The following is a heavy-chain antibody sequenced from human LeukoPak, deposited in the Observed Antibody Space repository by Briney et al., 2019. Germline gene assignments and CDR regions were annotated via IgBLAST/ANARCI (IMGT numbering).Heavy chain of an antibody. D-gene: IGHD6-13*01. CDR3: ARGASSSWYYFDY. CDR1: GFTFSSHG. CDR2: IRYDGSNK. J-gene: IGHJ4*02. Sequence: GGSLRLSCAASGFTFSSHGIHWVRQAPGKGLEWVAFIRYDGSNKYYADSVKGRFTISRDNSKNTLYLQMNSLRAEDTAVYYCARGASSSWYYFDYWGQGTLVTVSS. V-gene: IGHV3-30*02.